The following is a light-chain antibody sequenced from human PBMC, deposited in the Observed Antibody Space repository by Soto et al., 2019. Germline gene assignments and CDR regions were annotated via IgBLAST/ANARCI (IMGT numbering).Light chain of an antibody. V-gene: IGLV2-14*01. CDR3: SSYANSDTVI. J-gene: IGLJ2*01. Sequence: QSVLTQPASVSGSPGQSITISCTGTSSDVGTYNFVSWYRQHPVKAPILIIFDVNSRPSGISNRFSGSKSGNTASLTISGVQAEDEADYYCSSYANSDTVIFGGGTKVTVL. CDR1: SSDVGTYNF. CDR2: DVN.